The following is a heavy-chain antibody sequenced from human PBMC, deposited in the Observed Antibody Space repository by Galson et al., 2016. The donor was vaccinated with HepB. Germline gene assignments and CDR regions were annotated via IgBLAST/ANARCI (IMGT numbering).Heavy chain of an antibody. CDR2: VIPLFGTA. Sequence: SVKVSCKASGGSFNNYAITWVRQAPGKGLEWVGGVIPLFGTANSPQKFKGRVTITADKSTSTTYLESRSLRYDDTALYYCESRSGPSDYWGQGTLVTVSS. D-gene: IGHD6-19*01. V-gene: IGHV1-69*06. CDR3: ESRSGPSDY. CDR1: GGSFNNYA. J-gene: IGHJ4*02.